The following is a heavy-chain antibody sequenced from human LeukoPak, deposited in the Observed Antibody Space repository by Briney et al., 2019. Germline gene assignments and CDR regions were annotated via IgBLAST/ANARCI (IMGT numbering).Heavy chain of an antibody. CDR2: IFRGNK. CDR1: GINANDYY. CDR3: ATSDSYHWLLEF. V-gene: IGHV3-53*01. D-gene: IGHD6-19*01. J-gene: IGHJ4*02. Sequence: PGGSLRLSCEISGINANDYYISCLRQAPGEGLECVSLIFRGNKHYRDSLGGRFTISRDDSTGTVTTVHLQMNSLRADDTAVYFCATSDSYHWLLEFWGQGTLVTVSS.